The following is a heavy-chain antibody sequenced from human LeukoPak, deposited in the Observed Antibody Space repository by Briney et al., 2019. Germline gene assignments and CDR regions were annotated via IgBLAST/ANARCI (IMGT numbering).Heavy chain of an antibody. CDR1: GGSISSSSYY. CDR2: IYYRWST. V-gene: IGHV4-39*07. D-gene: IGHD6-19*01. CDR3: ARVGAVAGHGDFDS. J-gene: IGHJ4*02. Sequence: PSETLSLTCTVSGGSISSSSYYWGWIRQPPGKGLEWIASIYYRWSTYYTPSLKSRVTISVDTSQNQFSLKLSSVTAADTAVYYCARVGAVAGHGDFDSWGQGTLVTVSS.